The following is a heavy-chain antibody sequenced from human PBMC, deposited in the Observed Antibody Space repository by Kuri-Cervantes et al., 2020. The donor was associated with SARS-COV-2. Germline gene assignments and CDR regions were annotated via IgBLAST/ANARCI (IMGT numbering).Heavy chain of an antibody. J-gene: IGHJ4*02. CDR1: EFSFSGYA. D-gene: IGHD6-13*01. Sequence: GGSLRLSCAASEFSFSGYAMSWVRQAPGKGLERVSAISAGGDTVLYADSVRGRFTISRDNSKNTLYLQTNSLRAEDTAIYYCAKVILNSDSSTLGRFDFWGLGTLVTVSS. CDR2: ISAGGDTV. V-gene: IGHV3-23*01. CDR3: AKVILNSDSSTLGRFDF.